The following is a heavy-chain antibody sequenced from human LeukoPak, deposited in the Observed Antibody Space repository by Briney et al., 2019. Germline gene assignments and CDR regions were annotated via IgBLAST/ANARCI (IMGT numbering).Heavy chain of an antibody. V-gene: IGHV4-4*02. J-gene: IGHJ4*02. CDR2: SYHSGST. Sequence: SSETLSLTCAVSGGSMSSSDWWSGVRQPPGKGLEWIGESYHSGSTNYNPSLKSRVTISVDKSKNQFSLKLSSVTAADTAVYYCARDSRGGSGSYYNRGGFDYWGQGTLVTVSS. CDR1: GGSMSSSDW. CDR3: ARDSRGGSGSYYNRGGFDY. D-gene: IGHD3-10*01.